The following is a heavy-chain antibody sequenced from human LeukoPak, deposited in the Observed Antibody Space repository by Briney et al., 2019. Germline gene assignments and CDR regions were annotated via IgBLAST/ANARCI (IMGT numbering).Heavy chain of an antibody. D-gene: IGHD6-19*01. J-gene: IGHJ4*02. CDR3: ARESTVAGTIFNF. Sequence: GGSLRLSCAASGFTFTTNWMSWVRQTPGKGLEWVANIKEDGSKIYYVDSVRGRFTISRDNAKNSLYLQMDSLRAEDTAVYYCARESTVAGTIFNFWGQGTLVTVSS. CDR2: IKEDGSKI. V-gene: IGHV3-7*04. CDR1: GFTFTTNW.